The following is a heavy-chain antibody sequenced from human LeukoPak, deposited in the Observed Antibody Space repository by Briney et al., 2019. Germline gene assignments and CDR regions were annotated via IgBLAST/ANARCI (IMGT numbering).Heavy chain of an antibody. CDR3: AKDQAGKGDCGGDCYPDEYYYYGMDV. CDR1: GFTFSSYA. D-gene: IGHD2-21*02. CDR2: ISFSGVYT. Sequence: GGSLRLSCAASGFTFSSYAMTWVRQAPGKGLEWVSAISFSGVYTHYADSVRGRFTISRDSSKSTVYLQMNSLRAGDTAVYYCAKDQAGKGDCGGDCYPDEYYYYGMDVWGQGTTVTVSS. V-gene: IGHV3-23*01. J-gene: IGHJ6*02.